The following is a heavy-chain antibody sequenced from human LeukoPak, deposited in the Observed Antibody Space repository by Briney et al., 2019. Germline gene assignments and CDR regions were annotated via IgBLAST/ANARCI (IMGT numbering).Heavy chain of an antibody. CDR1: GFTFSSYG. CDR2: IWYDGSNK. D-gene: IGHD3-22*01. Sequence: GGSLRLSCAASGFTFSSYGMHWVRQAPGKGLEWVAVIWYDGSNKYYADSVKGRFTISRDNSKNTLYLQMNSLRAEDTAVYYCARDVRITMIVVVDYFDYWGQGTLVTVSS. CDR3: ARDVRITMIVVVDYFDY. V-gene: IGHV3-33*01. J-gene: IGHJ4*02.